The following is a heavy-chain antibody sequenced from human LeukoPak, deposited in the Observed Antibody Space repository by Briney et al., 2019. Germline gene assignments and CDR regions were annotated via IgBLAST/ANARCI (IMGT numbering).Heavy chain of an antibody. D-gene: IGHD4-17*01. J-gene: IGHJ4*02. Sequence: GGSLRLSCAASGFTFSSYAMHWVRQAPGKGLEWVAVISYDGGNKYYADSVKGRFTISRDNSKNTLYLQMSSLRAEDTAVYYCARGEGTVTTTYYFDYWGQGTLVTVSS. CDR3: ARGEGTVTTTYYFDY. CDR2: ISYDGGNK. V-gene: IGHV3-30-3*01. CDR1: GFTFSSYA.